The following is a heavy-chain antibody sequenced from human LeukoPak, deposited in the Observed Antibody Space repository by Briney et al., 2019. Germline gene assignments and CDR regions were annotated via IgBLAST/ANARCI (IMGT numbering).Heavy chain of an antibody. D-gene: IGHD2-15*01. V-gene: IGHV3-7*02. CDR3: AKSHMVAANIFDY. CDR1: GFTFSSYW. CDR2: INQDGGDR. Sequence: GGSLRLSCAASGFTFSSYWMSWVRQAPGKGLEWVATINQDGGDRYYVDSVKGRFTISRDNAKNSLYLQMNSLRAEDTALYYCAKSHMVAANIFDYWGQGTLVTVSS. J-gene: IGHJ4*02.